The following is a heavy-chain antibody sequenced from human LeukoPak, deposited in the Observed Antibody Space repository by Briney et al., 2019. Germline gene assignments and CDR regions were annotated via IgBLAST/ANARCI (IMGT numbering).Heavy chain of an antibody. CDR2: FDPEDGET. Sequence: ASVKVSCKVSGYTLTELSMHWVRQAPGKGLEWMGGFDPEDGETIYAQKFQGRVTMTEDTSTDTAYMELSSLRSEDAAVYYCATARIVGATPAFDYWGQGTLVTVSS. J-gene: IGHJ4*02. D-gene: IGHD1-26*01. CDR3: ATARIVGATPAFDY. V-gene: IGHV1-24*01. CDR1: GYTLTELS.